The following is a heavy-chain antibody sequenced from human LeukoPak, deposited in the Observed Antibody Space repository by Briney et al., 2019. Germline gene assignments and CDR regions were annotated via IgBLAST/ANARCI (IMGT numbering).Heavy chain of an antibody. V-gene: IGHV3-23*01. CDR3: AKLPPYGDYPDY. CDR1: EFTFSNYA. J-gene: IGHJ4*02. D-gene: IGHD4-17*01. CDR2: ISGSGDST. Sequence: GGSLRLSCAASEFTFSNYAMNWVRQAPGKGLEWVSAISGSGDSTYYADSVKGRFTISRDNSKNTMYLQMNSLRAEDTAVYYCAKLPPYGDYPDYWGQGTLVTVSS.